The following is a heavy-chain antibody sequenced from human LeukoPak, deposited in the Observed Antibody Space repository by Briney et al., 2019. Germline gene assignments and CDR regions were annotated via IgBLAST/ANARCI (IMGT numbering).Heavy chain of an antibody. CDR1: GFTFSSYA. J-gene: IGHJ6*02. Sequence: HPGGSLRLSCAAPGFTFSSYAMSWVRQAPGKGLEWVSAISGSGGSTYYADSVKGRFSISRDNSKNTLYLQMNSLRAEDTAVYYCAKELLVTYYYYGMDVWGQGTTVTVSS. CDR3: AKELLVTYYYYGMDV. CDR2: ISGSGGST. D-gene: IGHD6-6*01. V-gene: IGHV3-23*01.